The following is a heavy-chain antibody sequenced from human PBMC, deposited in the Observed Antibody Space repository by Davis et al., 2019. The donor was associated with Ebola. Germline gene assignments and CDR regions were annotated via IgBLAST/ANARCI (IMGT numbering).Heavy chain of an antibody. CDR2: ISGSGGSGGTK. V-gene: IGHV3-23*01. CDR3: ASGEFVDF. J-gene: IGHJ4*02. Sequence: GGSLRLSCAASGFSFSGYDMSWVRQAPGKGLEWVSVISGSGGSGGTKYYADSVKGRFTISRDNSRNTLYLQMNSLKSEDTAIYYCASGEFVDFWGQGTLVTVSS. CDR1: GFSFSGYD. D-gene: IGHD3-10*01.